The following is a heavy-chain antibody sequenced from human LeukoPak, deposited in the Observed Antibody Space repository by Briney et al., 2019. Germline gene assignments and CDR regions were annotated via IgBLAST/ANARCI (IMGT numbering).Heavy chain of an antibody. CDR3: AREQDTAMGPYFDY. J-gene: IGHJ4*02. Sequence: SVKVSCKASGGTFSSYAISWERQAPGQGLEWMGAIIPIFGTANYAQKFQGRVTITTDESTSTAYMELSSLRSEDTAVYYCAREQDTAMGPYFDYWGQGTLVTVSS. D-gene: IGHD5-18*01. CDR2: IIPIFGTA. CDR1: GGTFSSYA. V-gene: IGHV1-69*05.